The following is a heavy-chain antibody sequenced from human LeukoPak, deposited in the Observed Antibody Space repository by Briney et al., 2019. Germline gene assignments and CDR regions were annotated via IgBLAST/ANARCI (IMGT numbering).Heavy chain of an antibody. J-gene: IGHJ5*02. CDR3: AREVVSSSWWGGSEWFDH. CDR1: GGSISSYY. V-gene: IGHV4-59*01. D-gene: IGHD6-13*01. Sequence: SETLSLTCTVSGGSISSYYWSWIRQPPGKGLEWIGYIYYSGSTNYNPSLKSRVTISVDTSKNQFSLKLSSVTAADTAVYYCAREVVSSSWWGGSEWFDHWGQGTLVTVSS. CDR2: IYYSGST.